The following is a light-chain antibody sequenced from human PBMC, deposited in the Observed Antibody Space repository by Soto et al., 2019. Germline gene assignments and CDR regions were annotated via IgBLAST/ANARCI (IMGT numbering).Light chain of an antibody. J-gene: IGLJ2*01. CDR1: SGHSSYA. V-gene: IGLV4-69*01. CDR3: QTWDTGARVV. CDR2: LSSDGSH. Sequence: QSVLTQSPSASASLGASVKLTCTLSSGHSSYAIAWHQQQPEKGPRYLMKLSSDGSHSKGDGIPDRFSGSSSGAERYLTISGLQSADEADYYCQTWDTGARVVFGGGTKVTVL.